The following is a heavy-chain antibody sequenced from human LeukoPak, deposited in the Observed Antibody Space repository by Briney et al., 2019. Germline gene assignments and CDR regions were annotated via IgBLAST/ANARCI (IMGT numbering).Heavy chain of an antibody. Sequence: GGSLRLSCAASGFTFSDYYMRWIRQAPGKGLEWVANIKQDQSEKFYVDPVKGRFTISRDNAKKSLYLQMNNLRAEDTAIYYCAKDNHYSDSGIYYYYFDAWGQGTLVTVSS. D-gene: IGHD3-22*01. CDR3: AKDNHYSDSGIYYYYFDA. V-gene: IGHV3-7*03. CDR1: GFTFSDYY. J-gene: IGHJ4*02. CDR2: IKQDQSEK.